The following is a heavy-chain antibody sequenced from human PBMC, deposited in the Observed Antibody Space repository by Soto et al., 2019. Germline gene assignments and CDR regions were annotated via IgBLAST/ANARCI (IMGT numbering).Heavy chain of an antibody. D-gene: IGHD6-19*01. CDR2: IYYSGNT. Sequence: PSETLSLTCTVSGGSIRSFYWSWIRQPPGKGLEWIGYIYYSGNTNYNPSLKSRVTISVDTSKNQFSLKLNSVTAADTAVYYCARVPPESVAAGFVAFDIWGQGTMVTVSS. CDR3: ARVPPESVAAGFVAFDI. V-gene: IGHV4-59*01. CDR1: GGSIRSFY. J-gene: IGHJ3*02.